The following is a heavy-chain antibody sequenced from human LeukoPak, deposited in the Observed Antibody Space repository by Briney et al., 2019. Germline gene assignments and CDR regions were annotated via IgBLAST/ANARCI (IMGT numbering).Heavy chain of an antibody. CDR1: GFTFSTYW. CDR3: ARGLPPVMKYYFDY. V-gene: IGHV3-7*01. D-gene: IGHD4-11*01. J-gene: IGHJ4*02. CDR2: IRQDGSEK. Sequence: GGSLRLSCATSGFTFSTYWMSWVRQAPEKGLEWVANIRQDGSEKHYVDSVKGRFTISRDDSKNTLYLQMNSLRAEDTAMYYCARGLPPVMKYYFDYWGQGTLVTVSS.